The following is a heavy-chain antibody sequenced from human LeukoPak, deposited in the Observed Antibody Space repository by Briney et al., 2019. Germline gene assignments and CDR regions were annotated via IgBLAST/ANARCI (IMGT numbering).Heavy chain of an antibody. V-gene: IGHV4-59*08. D-gene: IGHD1-26*01. J-gene: IGHJ3*02. CDR2: IYYSGST. Sequence: PSETLSLTCTVSGGSISSYYWSWIRQPPGKGLEWIGYIYYSGSTNYNPSLKSRVTISVDTSKNQFSLKLSSVTAADTAVYYCARHAPGIVAGAFDIWGQGTMVTVSS. CDR3: ARHAPGIVAGAFDI. CDR1: GGSISSYY.